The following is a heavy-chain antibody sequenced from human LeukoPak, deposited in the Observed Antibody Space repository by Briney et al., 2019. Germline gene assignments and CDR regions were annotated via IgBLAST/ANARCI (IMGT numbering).Heavy chain of an antibody. V-gene: IGHV1-2*06. CDR1: GYTFTGYY. D-gene: IGHD3-22*01. J-gene: IGHJ4*02. Sequence: ASVKVSCKASGYTFTGYYMHWVRQAPGQGLEWMGRINPNNDGTNYAQKFQGRVTMTRDTSISTAYMELSRLRSDDTAVYYCARGDGPYYYDSSGRHYWGQGTLVTVSS. CDR2: INPNNDGT. CDR3: ARGDGPYYYDSSGRHY.